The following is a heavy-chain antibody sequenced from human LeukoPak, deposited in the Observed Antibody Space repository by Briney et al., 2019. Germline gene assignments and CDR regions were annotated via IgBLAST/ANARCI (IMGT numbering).Heavy chain of an antibody. J-gene: IGHJ5*02. CDR3: ARAGRGRRVGPWFDP. D-gene: IGHD2-15*01. V-gene: IGHV4-59*01. CDR1: GGSISSYY. CDR2: IYYSGST. Sequence: SETLSLTCTVSGGSISSYYWSWIRQPPGKGLEWIGYIYYSGSTNYNPSLRSRVTISVDTSKNQFSLKLSSVTAADTAVYYCARAGRGRRVGPWFDPWGQGTLVTVSS.